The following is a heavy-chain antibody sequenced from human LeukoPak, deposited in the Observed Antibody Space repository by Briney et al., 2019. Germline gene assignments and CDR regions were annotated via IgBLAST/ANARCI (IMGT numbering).Heavy chain of an antibody. Sequence: PGGSLRLSCAASVFTFSNAWMRWVPRARGRGLEWVGRIRCKSDGGTTDYVAPVKGRFIISTDDSENTLYLQMISLKTEDTAVYCCTTGDYWGQGTLVTVSS. CDR2: IRCKSDGGTT. CDR3: TTGDY. CDR1: VFTFSNAW. J-gene: IGHJ4*02. V-gene: IGHV3-15*01.